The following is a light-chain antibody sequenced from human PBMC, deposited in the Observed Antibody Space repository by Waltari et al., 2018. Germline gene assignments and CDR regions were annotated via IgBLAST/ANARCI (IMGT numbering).Light chain of an antibody. CDR2: DAS. V-gene: IGKV3-11*01. J-gene: IGKJ4*01. CDR1: QSVRSY. Sequence: EILLTQSPVPLSVSPGERATLSCKASQSVRSYLAWYQQKPGQAPRLLIYDASNRASGSPARFSGSGSGTDFTLTISNVEPEDFAVYYCQQRHDWPLNFGGGTKLEIK. CDR3: QQRHDWPLN.